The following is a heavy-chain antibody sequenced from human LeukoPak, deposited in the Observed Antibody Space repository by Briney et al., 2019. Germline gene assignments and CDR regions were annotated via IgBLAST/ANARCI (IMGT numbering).Heavy chain of an antibody. CDR2: IYYSGST. CDR3: ARHGGGGESYPRVFDY. V-gene: IGHV4-59*08. Sequence: SETLSLTCTASGGSISPYYWSWIRQPPGKGLEWIGYIYYSGSTNYNPSLKSRVTISVDTSKNQFSLKLSSVTAGDTAMYYCARHGGGGESYPRVFDYWGRGNLVTVSS. D-gene: IGHD1-26*01. J-gene: IGHJ4*02. CDR1: GGSISPYY.